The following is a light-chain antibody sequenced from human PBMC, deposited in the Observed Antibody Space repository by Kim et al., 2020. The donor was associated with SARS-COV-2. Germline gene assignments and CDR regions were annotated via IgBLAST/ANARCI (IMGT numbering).Light chain of an antibody. CDR3: LQHNTYPIT. J-gene: IGKJ5*01. CDR2: GAA. Sequence: ASVGDRVTTTCRASQDIRNDLGWYQQNPGRGPKLLNYGAASLQSGVPSRFSGSGSGTEFTLTISSVQPEDFATYFCLQHNTYPITFGQGTRLEIK. CDR1: QDIRND. V-gene: IGKV1-17*01.